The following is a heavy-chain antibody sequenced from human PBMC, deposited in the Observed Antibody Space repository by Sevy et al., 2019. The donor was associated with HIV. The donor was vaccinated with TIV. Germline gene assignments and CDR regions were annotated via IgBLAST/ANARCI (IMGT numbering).Heavy chain of an antibody. CDR2: ISSDGSDR. D-gene: IGHD6-13*01. CDR1: GFTFSNYG. Sequence: GGSLRLSCAASGFTFSNYGMHWVRQAPGKGLEWVAVISSDGSDRDYADSVKGRFTISRDNSKNTLDLQMNRLRADDTAVYYWANSWGRFDGSSWIYYYYGMDVWGQGTTVTVSS. CDR3: ANSWGRFDGSSWIYYYYGMDV. V-gene: IGHV3-30*18. J-gene: IGHJ6*02.